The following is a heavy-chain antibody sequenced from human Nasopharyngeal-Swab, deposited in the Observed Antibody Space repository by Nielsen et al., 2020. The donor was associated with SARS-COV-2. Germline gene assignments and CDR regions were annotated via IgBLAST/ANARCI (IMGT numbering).Heavy chain of an antibody. CDR3: TLLQEHL. V-gene: IGHV3-9*01. J-gene: IGHJ6*01. CDR1: GFTFDDYA. Sequence: GGSLRLSCAASGFTFDDYAMHWVRQAPGKGLEWVSGTSWNSGSIGYADSVKGRFTISRDNAKNSLYLQMNSLHQGPIGLPPGTLLQEHLWG. CDR2: TSWNSGSI.